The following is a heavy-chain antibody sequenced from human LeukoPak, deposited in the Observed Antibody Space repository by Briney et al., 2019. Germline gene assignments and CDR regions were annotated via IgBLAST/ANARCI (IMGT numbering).Heavy chain of an antibody. D-gene: IGHD2-2*01. CDR2: INPNDGDT. CDR3: ARANFLYCSSSTCLFDY. V-gene: IGHV1-2*02. Sequence: ASVKVSCKASGYTFTDYYMHWVRQAPGRGFEWMGWINPNDGDTNYAQKFQGRVTMTRDTSISTAHMEVSRLRSDDTAVYYCARANFLYCSSSTCLFDYWGQGTLVTVSS. J-gene: IGHJ4*02. CDR1: GYTFTDYY.